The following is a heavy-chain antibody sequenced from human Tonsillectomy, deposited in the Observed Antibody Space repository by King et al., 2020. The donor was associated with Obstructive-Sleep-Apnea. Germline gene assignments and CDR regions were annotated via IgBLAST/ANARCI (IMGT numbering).Heavy chain of an antibody. J-gene: IGHJ6*02. CDR2: ISYDGSNK. V-gene: IGHV3-30*18. CDR3: AKSTGEKGQKGVGLIQINYYYYDMDV. D-gene: IGHD7-27*01. Sequence: VQLVESGGGVVQPGRSLRLSSAASGFTFSSYGMHWVRQAPGKGLEWVAVISYDGSNKYYADSVKGRFTISRDNSKNTLYLQMNSLRPEDTAVYYCAKSTGEKGQKGVGLIQINYYYYDMDVWGQGTTVTVSS. CDR1: GFTFSSYG.